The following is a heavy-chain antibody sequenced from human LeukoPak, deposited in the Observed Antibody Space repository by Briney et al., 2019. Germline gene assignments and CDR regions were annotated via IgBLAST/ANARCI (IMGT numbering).Heavy chain of an antibody. CDR3: ARAPVSDFDWSLGGFDY. J-gene: IGHJ4*02. Sequence: PSETLSLTCTVSGGSLSSGGYYWSWIRQHPGTGLEWIGYIYYSGSTYYNPSLKSRVTISVDTSKNQFSLKLSSVTAADTAVYYCARAPVSDFDWSLGGFDYWGQGTLVTVSS. CDR2: IYYSGST. D-gene: IGHD3-9*01. CDR1: GGSLSSGGYY. V-gene: IGHV4-31*03.